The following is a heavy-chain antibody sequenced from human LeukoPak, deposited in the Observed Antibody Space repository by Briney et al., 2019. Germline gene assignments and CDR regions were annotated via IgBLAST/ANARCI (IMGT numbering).Heavy chain of an antibody. D-gene: IGHD6-19*01. CDR1: GGSISSSGYY. Sequence: PSETLSLTCTVSGGSISSSGYYWGWIRQPPGKGLEWIGSIDHSGSTYYNPSLKSRVTISVDTSKNQFSLKLTSVTAADTAVYYCARGLPYSSPQPGYWGQGTLVTVSS. CDR2: IDHSGST. V-gene: IGHV4-39*07. J-gene: IGHJ4*02. CDR3: ARGLPYSSPQPGY.